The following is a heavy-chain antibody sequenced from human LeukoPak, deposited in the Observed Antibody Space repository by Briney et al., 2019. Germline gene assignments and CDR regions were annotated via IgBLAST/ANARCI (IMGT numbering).Heavy chain of an antibody. Sequence: GGSLRLSCAASGFTFSNAWMSWVRQAPGKGLEWVGRIKSKTDGGTTDYAAPVKGRFTISRDDSKNTLYLQMNSLRAEDTAVYYCARDQELLLRHWGQGTLVTVSS. D-gene: IGHD1-26*01. J-gene: IGHJ4*02. CDR2: IKSKTDGGTT. CDR1: GFTFSNAW. CDR3: ARDQELLLRH. V-gene: IGHV3-15*01.